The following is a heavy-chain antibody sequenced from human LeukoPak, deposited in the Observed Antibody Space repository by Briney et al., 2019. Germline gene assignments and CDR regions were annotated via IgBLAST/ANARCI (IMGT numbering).Heavy chain of an antibody. CDR1: GFTFSDYY. Sequence: GGSLRLSCAASGFTFSDYYMSWIRQAPGTGLEWVSYISSSGSTIYYADSVKGRFTISRDNAKNSLYLQMNSLRAEDTAVYYCAREEFYGSFDYWGQGTLVTVSS. V-gene: IGHV3-11*01. D-gene: IGHD4-17*01. J-gene: IGHJ4*02. CDR3: AREEFYGSFDY. CDR2: ISSSGSTI.